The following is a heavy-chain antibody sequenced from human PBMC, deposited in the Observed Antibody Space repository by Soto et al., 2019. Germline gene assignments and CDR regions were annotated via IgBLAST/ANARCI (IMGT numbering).Heavy chain of an antibody. J-gene: IGHJ6*02. CDR2: IGTAGDT. D-gene: IGHD5-18*01. Sequence: PGGSLRLSCGASGFNFSSYDMHWVRQATGKGLEWVSAIGTAGDTYYPGSVKGRFTISRENAKNSLYLQMNSLRAGDTAVCYCVRGYSYGTTYYYYGMDVWGQGTTVTVSS. CDR3: VRGYSYGTTYYYYGMDV. V-gene: IGHV3-13*04. CDR1: GFNFSSYD.